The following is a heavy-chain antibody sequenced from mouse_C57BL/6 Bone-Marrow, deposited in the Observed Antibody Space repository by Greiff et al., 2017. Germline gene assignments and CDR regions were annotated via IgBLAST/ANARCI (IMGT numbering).Heavy chain of an antibody. V-gene: IGHV1-52*01. D-gene: IGHD3-2*02. CDR1: GYTFTSYW. J-gene: IGHJ4*01. CDR2: IDPSDSET. Sequence: QVQLQQPGAELVRPGSSVKLSCTASGYTFTSYWMPWVKQRPIQGLEWIGNIDPSDSETHYNQKFKDKATLTVDKSSSTAYMQLSSLTSEDSAVYYCAREKQLRFYYAMDYWGQGTSVTVSS. CDR3: AREKQLRFYYAMDY.